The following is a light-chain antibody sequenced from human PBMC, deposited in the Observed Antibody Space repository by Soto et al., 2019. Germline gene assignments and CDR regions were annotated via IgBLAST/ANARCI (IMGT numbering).Light chain of an antibody. CDR2: AAS. Sequence: EIVMTQSPATLSVSPGERATLSCSASQSVSNNLAWYQQKPGQAPRLLIYAASSRATGIPARFSGSGSGTEFTLTISSLQSEDFAVYYCQQYNNWPPRTFGQGTKVDIK. V-gene: IGKV3-15*01. CDR1: QSVSNN. CDR3: QQYNNWPPRT. J-gene: IGKJ1*01.